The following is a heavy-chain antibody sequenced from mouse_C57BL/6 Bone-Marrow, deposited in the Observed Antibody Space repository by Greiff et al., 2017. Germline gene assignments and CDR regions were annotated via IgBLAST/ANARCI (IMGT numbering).Heavy chain of an antibody. CDR2: ISDGGSYT. CDR1: GFTFSSYA. V-gene: IGHV5-4*03. CDR3: ARDYYENFDY. J-gene: IGHJ2*01. Sequence: EVKLMESGGGLVKPGGSLKLSCAASGFTFSSYAMSWVRQTPEKRLEWVATISDGGSYTYYPDNVKGRFTISRDNAKNNLYLQMSHLKSEDTAMYYCARDYYENFDYWGQGTTLIGSS. D-gene: IGHD1-1*01.